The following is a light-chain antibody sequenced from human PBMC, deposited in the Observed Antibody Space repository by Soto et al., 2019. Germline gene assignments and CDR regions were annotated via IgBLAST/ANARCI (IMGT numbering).Light chain of an antibody. CDR3: QHRYNWPLT. Sequence: IVLTQSPATLSVSPGETATLSCRASENINTYLDWYQQKPGQAPKLLIYDASNRATGIPARFSASGSGTDFTLSISSLETEDFAVYYCQHRYNWPLTFGGGTKVEIK. J-gene: IGKJ4*01. V-gene: IGKV3-11*01. CDR1: ENINTY. CDR2: DAS.